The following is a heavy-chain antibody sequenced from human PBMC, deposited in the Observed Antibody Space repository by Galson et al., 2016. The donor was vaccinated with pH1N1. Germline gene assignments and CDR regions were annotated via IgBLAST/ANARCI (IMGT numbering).Heavy chain of an antibody. CDR3: ARPWFGEYIDN. J-gene: IGHJ4*02. CDR2: IYYSGST. CDR1: GGSISSSSYY. Sequence: SETLSLTCTVSGGSISSSSYYWDWIRQPPGKGLEWIGSIYYSGSTYYNPSLKSRVTISADTPKNQFSLRLSSVTAADTAIYYCARPWFGEYIDNRGQGTLVTVSS. V-gene: IGHV4-39*01. D-gene: IGHD3-10*01.